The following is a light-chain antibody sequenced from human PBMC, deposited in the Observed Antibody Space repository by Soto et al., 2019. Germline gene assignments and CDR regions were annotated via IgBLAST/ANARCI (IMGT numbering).Light chain of an antibody. CDR1: QSVSRSY. J-gene: IGKJ1*01. CDR3: QQYDSSPWT. Sequence: EIVLTQSPGTQSLSPGERATLSCRASQSVSRSYLAWYQQKPGQAPRLLIYDASSRATGIPDRFSGSGSGTDFTLTISRLEPEDFAVYYCQQYDSSPWTFGQGTKVEIK. V-gene: IGKV3-20*01. CDR2: DAS.